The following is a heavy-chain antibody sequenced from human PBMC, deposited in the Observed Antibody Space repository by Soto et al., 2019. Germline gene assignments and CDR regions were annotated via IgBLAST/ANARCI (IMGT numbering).Heavy chain of an antibody. V-gene: IGHV2-5*02. J-gene: IGHJ4*02. D-gene: IGHD4-17*01. CDR2: IYWDDDK. Sequence: QITLKESGPTLVKPTQTLTLTCTFSGFSLNTSGVGVGWIRQPPGKALEWLALIYWDDDKRYSPSLKSRLTSTKDTSKNQLVLTMTEMDHVDTGTYYCAHRRYGDYPIDYWGQGTMVTVSS. CDR1: GFSLNTSGVG. CDR3: AHRRYGDYPIDY.